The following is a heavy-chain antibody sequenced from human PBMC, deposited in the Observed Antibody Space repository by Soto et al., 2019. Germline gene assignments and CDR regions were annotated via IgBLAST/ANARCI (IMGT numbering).Heavy chain of an antibody. CDR3: TRNVGSSWLDS. CDR2: TYYRSKWFY. V-gene: IGHV6-1*01. J-gene: IGHJ5*01. CDR1: GDSVSSGSAS. Sequence: QVQLQQSGPGLVKPSQTLSLTCDISGDSVSSGSASWNWIRQTPSRGLEWLGRTYYRSKWFYDYAVSVNSRMTITPDTSKNQLSLQLSSVSPEDTAVCYCTRNVGSSWLDSWGQGTLVTVSS.